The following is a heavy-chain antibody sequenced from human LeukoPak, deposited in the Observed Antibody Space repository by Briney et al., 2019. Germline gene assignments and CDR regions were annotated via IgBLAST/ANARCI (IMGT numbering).Heavy chain of an antibody. CDR1: GFTFSSYG. J-gene: IGHJ1*01. CDR3: AKRESSQQGAWQH. V-gene: IGHV3-30*18. CDR2: ISYDGINK. Sequence: GGSLRLSCAASGFTFSSYGMHWVRQAPGKGLEWVAVISYDGINKYYADSVKGRFTISRDNSKNTLYLQMNSLRAEDTAVYYCAKRESSQQGAWQHWGQGTLVTVSS. D-gene: IGHD6-13*01.